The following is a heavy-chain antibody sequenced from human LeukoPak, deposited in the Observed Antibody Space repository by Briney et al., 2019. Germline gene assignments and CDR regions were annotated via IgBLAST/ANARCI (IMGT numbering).Heavy chain of an antibody. CDR2: INGKRGDT. CDR3: ARDFDWGPDY. V-gene: IGHV1-2*02. Sequence: ASVKVSCKTSGFTFTDHYFHWVRQAPGQGLEWMGWINGKRGDTNYAQKFQDRVTMTRDTSIRTFYIQLSSLTADHTAVYYCARDFDWGPDYWGQGTLVTVSS. J-gene: IGHJ4*02. CDR1: GFTFTDHY. D-gene: IGHD3-9*01.